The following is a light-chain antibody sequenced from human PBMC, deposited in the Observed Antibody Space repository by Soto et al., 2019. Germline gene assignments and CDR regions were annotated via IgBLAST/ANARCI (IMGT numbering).Light chain of an antibody. V-gene: IGLV6-57*02. J-gene: IGLJ2*01. CDR1: SGSIASNY. Sequence: NFMLAQPHSVSESPGKTVTISCTGSSGSIASNYVQWYQQRPGSAPTTVIYEDNRRPSGVPDRFSGSIDSSSNSASLTISGLKTEHEADYYCQSSDTSNHVVFGGGTKLTVL. CDR2: EDN. CDR3: QSSDTSNHVV.